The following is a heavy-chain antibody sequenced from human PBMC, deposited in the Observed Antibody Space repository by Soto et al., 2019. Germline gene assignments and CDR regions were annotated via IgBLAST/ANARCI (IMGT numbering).Heavy chain of an antibody. J-gene: IGHJ6*02. CDR2: ISAYNGNT. D-gene: IGHD3-9*01. Sequence: ASVKVSCKASGYTFTSYGISWVRQAPGQGLEWMGWISAYNGNTNYAQKLQGRVTMTTDTSTSTAYMELRSLRSDDTAVYYCARGRRYFDWLMDGDYYYGMDVWGQGTTVTVSS. V-gene: IGHV1-18*01. CDR1: GYTFTSYG. CDR3: ARGRRYFDWLMDGDYYYGMDV.